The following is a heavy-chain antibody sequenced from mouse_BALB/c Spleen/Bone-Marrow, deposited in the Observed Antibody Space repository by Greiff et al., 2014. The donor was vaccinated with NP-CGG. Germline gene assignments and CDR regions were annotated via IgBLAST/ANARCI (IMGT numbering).Heavy chain of an antibody. Sequence: VQLKLSGPGLVKPSQSLSLTCTVTGYSITSDYAWNWIRQFPGNKLEWMGYISYSGSTSYNPSLKSRISITRDTSKNQFFLQLNSVTTEDTATYYCARSWLRRGFDYWGQGTTLTVSS. J-gene: IGHJ2*01. CDR3: ARSWLRRGFDY. D-gene: IGHD2-2*01. CDR1: GYSITSDYA. V-gene: IGHV3-2*02. CDR2: ISYSGST.